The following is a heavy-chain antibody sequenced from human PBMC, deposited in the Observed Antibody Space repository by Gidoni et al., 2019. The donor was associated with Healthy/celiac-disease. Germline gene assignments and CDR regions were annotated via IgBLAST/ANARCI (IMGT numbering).Heavy chain of an antibody. D-gene: IGHD3-22*01. J-gene: IGHJ2*01. Sequence: EVQLVSSGGGLIQLGGSLSLYCAAPAFTVSRYSMRRARQAPGKGLDWVSVIYSGGSTYYADSVKGRFNISRDNSKNTLYLQMNSLRAEDTAVYYCARAHTGYYDSSGYYPHWYFDLWGRGTLVTVSS. CDR2: IYSGGST. V-gene: IGHV3-53*01. CDR3: ARAHTGYYDSSGYYPHWYFDL. CDR1: AFTVSRYS.